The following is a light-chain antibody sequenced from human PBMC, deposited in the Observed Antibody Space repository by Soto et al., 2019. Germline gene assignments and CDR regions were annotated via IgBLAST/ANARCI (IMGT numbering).Light chain of an antibody. CDR2: GAS. J-gene: IGKJ1*01. CDR3: QQYGSSPWP. Sequence: ILLTQSPGTLALSPGERATLSCRASQSVSSSYLAWYQQKPGQAPRPLIYGASSRAIGIPDRFSGSGSGTDFTLTISRLEPEDFAVYYCQQYGSSPWPFGQGTKVDIK. V-gene: IGKV3-20*01. CDR1: QSVSSSY.